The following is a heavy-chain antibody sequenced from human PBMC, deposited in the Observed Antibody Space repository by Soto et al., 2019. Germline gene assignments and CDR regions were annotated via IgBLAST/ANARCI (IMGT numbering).Heavy chain of an antibody. D-gene: IGHD5-12*01. Sequence: QLQLQESGSGLVKPSQTLSLTCAVSGGSISSGGYSWSWIRQPPGKGLEWIGYIYHSGSTYYNPSLKSRVTISVDRSKNQFSLKLSSVTAADTAVYYCARVGGRDGYNYHRPNWFDPWGQGTLVTVSS. J-gene: IGHJ5*02. CDR1: GGSISSGGYS. CDR2: IYHSGST. V-gene: IGHV4-30-2*01. CDR3: ARVGGRDGYNYHRPNWFDP.